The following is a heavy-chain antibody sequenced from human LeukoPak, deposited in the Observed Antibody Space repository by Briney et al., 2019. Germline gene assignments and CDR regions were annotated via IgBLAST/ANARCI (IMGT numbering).Heavy chain of an antibody. CDR1: GFTFSSYA. Sequence: GGSLRLSCAASGFTFSSYAMSWVRQAPGKGLEWVSAISGSGGSTYYADSVKGRFTISRDNSKHTLYLQMNSLRAEDTAVYYCAKAPFGELSPFDYWGQGTLVTVSS. D-gene: IGHD3-10*01. CDR3: AKAPFGELSPFDY. V-gene: IGHV3-23*01. CDR2: ISGSGGST. J-gene: IGHJ4*02.